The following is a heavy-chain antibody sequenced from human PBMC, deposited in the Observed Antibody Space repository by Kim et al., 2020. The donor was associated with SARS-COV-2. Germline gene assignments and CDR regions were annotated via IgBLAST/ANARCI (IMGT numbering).Heavy chain of an antibody. CDR2: T. CDR3: ARDVLVSYFDY. J-gene: IGHJ4*02. D-gene: IGHD2-2*01. V-gene: IGHV4-4*02. Sequence: TNDNPSLKSRVTISVDKSKNQFSLKLSSVTAADTAVYYCARDVLVSYFDYWGQGTLVTVSS.